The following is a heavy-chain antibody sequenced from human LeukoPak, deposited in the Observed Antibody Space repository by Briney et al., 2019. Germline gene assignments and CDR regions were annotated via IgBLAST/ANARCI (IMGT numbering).Heavy chain of an antibody. CDR3: ARGDTAMGDY. V-gene: IGHV4-39*07. CDR1: GGSISSTTYY. Sequence: KPSETLSLTCTVSGGSISSTTYYWGWIRQPPGKGLEWIGSISYSGSTYYNPSLKSRVTVSLDTSKNQFSLKLSSVTAADTAVYYCARGDTAMGDYWGQGTLVTVSS. D-gene: IGHD5-18*01. J-gene: IGHJ4*02. CDR2: ISYSGST.